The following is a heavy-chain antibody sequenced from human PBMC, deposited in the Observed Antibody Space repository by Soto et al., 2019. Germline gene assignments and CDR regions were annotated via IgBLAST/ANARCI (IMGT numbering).Heavy chain of an antibody. CDR2: MNPNSGNT. CDR3: ARGPYCSGGSCNLYYFDY. D-gene: IGHD2-15*01. CDR1: GYSFTSYD. V-gene: IGHV1-8*01. Sequence: GASVKVSCKASGYSFTSYDVNWVRQATGQGLEWMGWMNPNSGNTAFAEKFQGRVTMTRDTPISTAYMELRSLTSDDTAVYYCARGPYCSGGSCNLYYFDYWGQGTLVTVSS. J-gene: IGHJ4*02.